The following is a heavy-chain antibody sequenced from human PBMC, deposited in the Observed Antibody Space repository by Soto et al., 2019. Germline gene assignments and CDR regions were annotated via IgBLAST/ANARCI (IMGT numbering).Heavy chain of an antibody. CDR1: GYTFTSYG. Sequence: ASVKVSFKASGYTFTSYGISWLRQAPGQGLEWMGWISAYNGNTNYAQKLQGRVTMTTDTSTSTAYMELRSLRSDDTAVYYCARDGQWLANYGMDVWGQGTTVTVSS. V-gene: IGHV1-18*01. CDR3: ARDGQWLANYGMDV. D-gene: IGHD6-19*01. J-gene: IGHJ6*02. CDR2: ISAYNGNT.